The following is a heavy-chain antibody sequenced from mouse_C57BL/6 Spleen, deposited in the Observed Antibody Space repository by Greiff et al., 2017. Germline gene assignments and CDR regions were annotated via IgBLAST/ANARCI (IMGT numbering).Heavy chain of an antibody. J-gene: IGHJ2*01. V-gene: IGHV1-15*01. CDR2: IDPETGGT. Sequence: QVQLQQSGAELVRPGASVTLSCKASGYTFTDYEMPWVKQTPVHGLEWIGAIDPETGGTAYNQKFKGKAILTADKSSSTAYMELRSLTSEDSAVYYCTRYGSSYTYYFDYWGQGTTLTVSS. D-gene: IGHD1-1*01. CDR1: GYTFTDYE. CDR3: TRYGSSYTYYFDY.